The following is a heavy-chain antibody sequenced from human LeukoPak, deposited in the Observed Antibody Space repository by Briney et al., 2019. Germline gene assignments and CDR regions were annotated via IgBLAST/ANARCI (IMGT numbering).Heavy chain of an antibody. V-gene: IGHV4-30-2*01. CDR3: ARVADTAMVFDY. CDR2: IYHSGST. D-gene: IGHD5-18*01. Sequence: PSETLSLTCTVSGGSISSGDYYWSWIRQPPGKGLEWIGYIYHSGSTYYNPSLKSRVTISVDRSKNQFSLKLSSVTAADTAVYYCARVADTAMVFDYWGQGTLVTVSS. J-gene: IGHJ4*02. CDR1: GGSISSGDYY.